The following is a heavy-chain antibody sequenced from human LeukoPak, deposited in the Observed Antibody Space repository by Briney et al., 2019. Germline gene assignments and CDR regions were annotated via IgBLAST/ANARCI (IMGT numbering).Heavy chain of an antibody. V-gene: IGHV4-34*01. Sequence: PSETLSLTCAVYGGSFSGYYWSWIRQPPGKGLEWIGEINHSGSTNYNPSLKSRVTISVDTPKNQFSLKLSSVTAADTAVYYCAGYYDSSGYYYGAFDIWGQGTMVTVSS. CDR2: INHSGST. CDR3: AGYYDSSGYYYGAFDI. CDR1: GGSFSGYY. J-gene: IGHJ3*02. D-gene: IGHD3-22*01.